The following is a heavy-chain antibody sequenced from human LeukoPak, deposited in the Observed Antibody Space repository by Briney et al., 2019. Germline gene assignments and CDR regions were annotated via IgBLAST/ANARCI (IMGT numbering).Heavy chain of an antibody. J-gene: IGHJ4*02. V-gene: IGHV3-7*01. D-gene: IGHD6-13*01. Sequence: GGSLRLSCAASGFDFSTQWMSWVRQAPGKGLEWVAIVNQGATQKYYVDSVKGRFTISRDNAKNSLYLQMNSLRAEDTAVYHCARERIAAVDYWGQGTLVTVSS. CDR1: GFDFSTQW. CDR3: ARERIAAVDY. CDR2: VNQGATQK.